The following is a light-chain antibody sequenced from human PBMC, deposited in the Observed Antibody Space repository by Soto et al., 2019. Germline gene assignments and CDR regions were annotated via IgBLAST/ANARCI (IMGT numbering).Light chain of an antibody. CDR3: MLGTHWLSMT. CDR2: LGS. V-gene: IGKV2-28*01. CDR1: QILLHSNGYNY. J-gene: IGKJ5*01. Sequence: DIVRTQSPLSLPVTPGEPASISYKSRQILLHSNGYNYLDWYLQKTGQSPQLLTYLGSNRFYGVPARLSGSGSGSDFTLKISRVEAADVGVSYCMLGTHWLSMTFGQGTRLEIK.